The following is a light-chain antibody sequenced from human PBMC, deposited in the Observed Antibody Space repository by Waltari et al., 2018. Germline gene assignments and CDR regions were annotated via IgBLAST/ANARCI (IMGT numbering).Light chain of an antibody. CDR1: QYITKRY. CDR2: GAS. V-gene: IGKV3-20*01. Sequence: VLTQPPGSLSLSPGETATLSCRASQYITKRYFAWYQQKPGQAPRLLIYGASSRAAGIPDRFSGSGSGTDFTLTIIRLEPEDFAVYYCQQYGSSVMYTFGQGTKLEIK. J-gene: IGKJ2*01. CDR3: QQYGSSVMYT.